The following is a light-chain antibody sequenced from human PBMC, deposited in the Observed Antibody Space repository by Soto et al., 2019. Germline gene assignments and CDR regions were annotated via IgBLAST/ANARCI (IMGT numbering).Light chain of an antibody. CDR1: QSVTRY. Sequence: IVLTQSPGTLSLSPGERATLSCRASQSVTRYLAWYQQKPGQAPRLLIYDASNRANGVPARFGGSGSGTDFTLTINSLEPEDFAVYYCQQRNVWPPITFGQGTRLEIK. CDR3: QQRNVWPPIT. J-gene: IGKJ5*01. CDR2: DAS. V-gene: IGKV3-11*01.